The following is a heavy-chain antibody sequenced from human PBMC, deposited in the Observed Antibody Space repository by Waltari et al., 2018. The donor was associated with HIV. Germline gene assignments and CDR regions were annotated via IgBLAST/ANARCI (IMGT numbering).Heavy chain of an antibody. J-gene: IGHJ4*02. Sequence: EVRFVESGGGLVRPGGSLRLSCTTSSFNFDLYSIPWVRQAPGRGLEWVASISRTGSATYYADVVKGRFTVSRDNSMDMLSLHITSLRVDDTAVYYCVTSGYNFVEYGHRLDFWGRGVLVTIS. D-gene: IGHD1-1*01. V-gene: IGHV3-23*04. CDR1: SFNFDLYS. CDR2: ISRTGSAT. CDR3: VTSGYNFVEYGHRLDF.